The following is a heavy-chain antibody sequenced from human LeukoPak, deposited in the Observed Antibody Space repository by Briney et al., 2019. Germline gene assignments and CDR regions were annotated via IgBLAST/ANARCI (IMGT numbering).Heavy chain of an antibody. V-gene: IGHV3-64*01. CDR1: GFIFSTYA. D-gene: IGHD6-19*01. J-gene: IGHJ4*02. Sequence: GGSLRLSCAASGFIFSTYAMHWVRQAPGKGLEHVSGISRNGNTTSYANSVKGRFTISRDNSKNTLYLQMGSLRAEDTAVYYCARTYSSFDYWGQGTLVTVSS. CDR3: ARTYSSFDY. CDR2: ISRNGNTT.